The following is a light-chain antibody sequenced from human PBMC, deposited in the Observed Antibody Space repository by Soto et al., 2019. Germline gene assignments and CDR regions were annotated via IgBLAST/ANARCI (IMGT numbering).Light chain of an antibody. CDR1: ESVYSSY. J-gene: IGKJ5*01. CDR3: QQYGNAPIT. V-gene: IGKV3D-20*01. CDR2: DAS. Sequence: LSPGEGATLSCGASESVYSSYVAWYQQKPGLAPRLLIYDASNRATGIPDRFSGSGSGTDYILTINRLEPEDFAVYYCQQYGNAPITFGQGTRLEIK.